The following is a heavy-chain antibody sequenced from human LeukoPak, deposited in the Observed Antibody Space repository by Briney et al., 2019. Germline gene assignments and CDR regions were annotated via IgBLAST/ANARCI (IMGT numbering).Heavy chain of an antibody. CDR2: IYYSGST. CDR3: ARDDGLSPFDY. D-gene: IGHD2-8*01. V-gene: IGHV4-59*01. Sequence: SETLSLTCTVSGGSISSYYWSWIRQPPGKGLEWIGYIYYSGSTNYNPSLKSRVTISVNTSKNQFSLKLSSVTAADTAVYYCARDDGLSPFDYWGQGTLVTVSS. CDR1: GGSISSYY. J-gene: IGHJ4*02.